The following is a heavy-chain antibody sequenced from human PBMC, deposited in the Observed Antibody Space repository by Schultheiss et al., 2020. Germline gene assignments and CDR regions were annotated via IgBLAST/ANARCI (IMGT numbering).Heavy chain of an antibody. V-gene: IGHV4-31*03. CDR3: ARASPGYYYYYGMDV. J-gene: IGHJ6*04. CDR1: GGSISSGGYY. Sequence: SETLSLTCTVSGGSISSGGYYWSWIRQHPGKGLEWIGYIYYSGSTYYNPSLKSRVTISVDTSKNQFSLKLSSVTAADTAVYYCARASPGYYYYYGMDVWGKGTTVTVSS. CDR2: IYYSGST.